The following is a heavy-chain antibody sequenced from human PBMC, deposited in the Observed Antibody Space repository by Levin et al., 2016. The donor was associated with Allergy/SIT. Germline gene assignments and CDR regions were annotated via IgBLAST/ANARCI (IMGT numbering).Heavy chain of an antibody. J-gene: IGHJ4*02. D-gene: IGHD3-10*01. CDR1: GFTFSSYA. CDR3: AKDSLWFGEVMLSAIDY. Sequence: GESLKISCAASGFTFSSYAMSWVRQAPGKGLEWVSAISGSGGSTYYADSVKGRFTISRDNSKNTLYLQMNSLRAEDTAVYYCAKDSLWFGEVMLSAIDYWGQGTLVTVSS. V-gene: IGHV3-23*01. CDR2: ISGSGGST.